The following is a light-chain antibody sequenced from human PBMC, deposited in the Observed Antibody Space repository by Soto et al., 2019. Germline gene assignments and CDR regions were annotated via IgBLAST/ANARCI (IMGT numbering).Light chain of an antibody. Sequence: EIVLTQSPGTLSLSPGERATLSCRASQSVSSIYLAWYQQRPGQAPRLLIHGASSRATDIPDRFSGSGSGTDFTLTISRLEPEDFAVYYCQQYGSSPWTFGQGTKVEIK. J-gene: IGKJ1*01. CDR1: QSVSSIY. V-gene: IGKV3-20*01. CDR2: GAS. CDR3: QQYGSSPWT.